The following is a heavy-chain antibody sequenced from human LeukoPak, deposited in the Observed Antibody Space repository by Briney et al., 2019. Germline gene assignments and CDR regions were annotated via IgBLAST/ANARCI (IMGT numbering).Heavy chain of an antibody. CDR3: ARDMGSMDV. CDR2: IYYSGST. CDR1: GGSFSGYY. D-gene: IGHD3-10*01. V-gene: IGHV4-59*01. J-gene: IGHJ6*02. Sequence: SETLSLTCAVYGGSFSGYYWSWIRQPPGKGLEWIGYIYYSGSTNYNPSLKSRVTISVDTSKNQFSLKLSSVTAADTAVYYCARDMGSMDVWGQGTTVTVSS.